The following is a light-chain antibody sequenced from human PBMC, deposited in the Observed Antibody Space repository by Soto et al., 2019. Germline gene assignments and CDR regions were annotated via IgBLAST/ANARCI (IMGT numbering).Light chain of an antibody. Sequence: DIQMTQSPSTLSASVGDRVTITCRASQSISDWLAWFQLKPGKAPKLLIYSTSTLESGVPSRFSGSGSGTDFTLTVSSLQPEDFATFYCQQSHNLPWTFGQGTKVDIK. J-gene: IGKJ1*01. CDR3: QQSHNLPWT. CDR1: QSISDW. V-gene: IGKV1-39*01. CDR2: STS.